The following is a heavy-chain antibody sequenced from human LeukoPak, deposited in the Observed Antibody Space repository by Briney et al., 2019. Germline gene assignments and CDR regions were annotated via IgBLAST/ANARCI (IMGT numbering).Heavy chain of an antibody. CDR1: GGSISSSSYY. CDR3: VRDGGKGSEF. D-gene: IGHD3-10*01. Sequence: PSETLSLTCTVSGGSISSSSYYWGWIRQPPGKGLEWIGSIYYSGSTYYNPSLKSRVTISVDNSKNHFSLELSSLTAADSAVYYCVRDGGKGSEFWGQGTLVTVSS. V-gene: IGHV4-39*07. J-gene: IGHJ4*02. CDR2: IYYSGST.